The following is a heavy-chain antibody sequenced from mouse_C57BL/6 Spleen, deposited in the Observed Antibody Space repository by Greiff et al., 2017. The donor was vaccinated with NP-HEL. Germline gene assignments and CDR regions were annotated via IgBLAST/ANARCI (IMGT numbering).Heavy chain of an antibody. CDR2: FDPENGDT. CDR3: TTEATVGGALDY. V-gene: IGHV14-4*01. Sequence: EVQLVESGAELVRPGASVKLSCTASGFTIKADYMHWVKQKPEQGLEWIGCFDPENGDTEYASKFQGKATITVETSSNTAYLQLSSLTSEDTAVYYCTTEATVGGALDYWGQGTTLTVSS. CDR1: GFTIKADY. D-gene: IGHD1-1*01. J-gene: IGHJ2*01.